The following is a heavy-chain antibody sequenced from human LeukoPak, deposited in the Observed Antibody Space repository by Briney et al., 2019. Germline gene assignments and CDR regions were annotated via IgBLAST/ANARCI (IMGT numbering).Heavy chain of an antibody. CDR1: GYTFTSYY. Sequence: ASVKVSCKASGYTFTSYYMHWVRQAPAQGLEWMGIINPSGGSTSYAQKFQGRVTMTRDMSTSTVYMELSSLRSEDTAVYYCARDFYDTRPKYYFDYWGQGTLVTVSS. J-gene: IGHJ4*02. CDR2: INPSGGST. V-gene: IGHV1-46*01. CDR3: ARDFYDTRPKYYFDY. D-gene: IGHD5/OR15-5a*01.